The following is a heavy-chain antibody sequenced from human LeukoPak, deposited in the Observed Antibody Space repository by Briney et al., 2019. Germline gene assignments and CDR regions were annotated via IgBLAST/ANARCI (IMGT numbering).Heavy chain of an antibody. CDR2: IYYSGST. CDR3: ARDRTGRGGVLDP. D-gene: IGHD3/OR15-3a*01. V-gene: IGHV4-59*11. CDR1: GGSISSHY. J-gene: IGHJ5*02. Sequence: SETLSLTCTVSGGSISSHYWSWIRQPPGKGLEWIGYIYYSGSTNYNPSLKSRVTISVDTSKNQFSLKLSSVTAADTAVYYCARDRTGRGGVLDPWGQGTLVSVSS.